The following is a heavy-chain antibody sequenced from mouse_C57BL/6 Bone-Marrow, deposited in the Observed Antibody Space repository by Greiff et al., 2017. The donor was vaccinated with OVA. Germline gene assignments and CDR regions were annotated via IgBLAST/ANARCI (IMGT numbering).Heavy chain of an antibody. V-gene: IGHV1-69*01. CDR1: GYTFTSYW. CDR2: IDPSDSYT. Sequence: QVQLKESGAELVMPGASVKLSCKASGYTFTSYWMHWVKQRPGQGLEWIGEIDPSDSYTNYNQKFKGKSTLTVDKSSSTAYMQLSSLTSEDSAVYYCARGEKNYGISLYYFDYWGQGTTLTVSS. J-gene: IGHJ2*01. CDR3: ARGEKNYGISLYYFDY. D-gene: IGHD1-1*01.